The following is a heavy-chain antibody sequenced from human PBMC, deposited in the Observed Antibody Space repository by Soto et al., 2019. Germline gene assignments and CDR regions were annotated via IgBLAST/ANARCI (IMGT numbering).Heavy chain of an antibody. CDR3: AKVGYSSSWRDAFDI. V-gene: IGHV3-30-3*01. D-gene: IGHD6-13*01. CDR1: GFTFSSYA. J-gene: IGHJ3*02. Sequence: GGSLRLSCAASGFTFSSYAMHWVRQAPGKGLEWVAVISYDGSNKYYADSVKGRFTISRDNSKNTLYLQMNSLRAEDTAVYYCAKVGYSSSWRDAFDIWGQGTMVTVSS. CDR2: ISYDGSNK.